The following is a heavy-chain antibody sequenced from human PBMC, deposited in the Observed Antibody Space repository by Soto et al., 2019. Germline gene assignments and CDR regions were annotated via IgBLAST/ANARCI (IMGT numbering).Heavy chain of an antibody. Sequence: SETLSLTCTVSGGSVSSGSYYWSWIRQPPGKGLEWIGYIYYSGSTNYNPSLKSRVTISVDTSKNQFSLKPSSVTAADTAVYYCARVGATTSIDYWGQGTQVTVSS. D-gene: IGHD1-26*01. V-gene: IGHV4-61*01. J-gene: IGHJ4*02. CDR1: GGSVSSGSYY. CDR2: IYYSGST. CDR3: ARVGATTSIDY.